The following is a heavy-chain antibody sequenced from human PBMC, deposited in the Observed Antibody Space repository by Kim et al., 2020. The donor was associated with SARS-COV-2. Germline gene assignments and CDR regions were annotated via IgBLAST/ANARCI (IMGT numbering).Heavy chain of an antibody. J-gene: IGHJ4*02. CDR1: GFTFSGYW. CDR3: ARDRGEWFGEFIG. Sequence: GGSLRLSCAASGFTFSGYWMSWVRQAPGKGLEWVANIKQDGTEINYVDSVKGRFTVSRDNAKTSLYLQMNSLRAEDTAVYYCARDRGEWFGEFIGWGQGTLVTVSS. CDR2: IKQDGTEI. D-gene: IGHD3-10*01. V-gene: IGHV3-7*01.